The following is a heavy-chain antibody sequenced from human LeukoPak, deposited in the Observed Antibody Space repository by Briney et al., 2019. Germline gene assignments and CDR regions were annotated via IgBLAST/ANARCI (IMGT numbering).Heavy chain of an antibody. J-gene: IGHJ4*02. CDR2: IYYSGSI. D-gene: IGHD1-26*01. CDR3: ASRRVGAFDY. V-gene: IGHV4-59*08. Sequence: PSETLSLTCTVSGGSISSYYWNWIRQPPGKGLEWIGYIYYSGSINYNPSLKSRVTISIDTSKNEFSLKLSSVTAADTAIYYCASRRVGAFDYWGQGTLVTVSS. CDR1: GGSISSYY.